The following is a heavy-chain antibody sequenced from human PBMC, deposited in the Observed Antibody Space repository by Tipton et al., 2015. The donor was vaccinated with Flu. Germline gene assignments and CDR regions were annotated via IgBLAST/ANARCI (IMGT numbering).Heavy chain of an antibody. D-gene: IGHD3-10*01. CDR1: GGSISSSSYY. CDR2: IYRSGST. J-gene: IGHJ4*02. V-gene: IGHV4-39*07. CDR3: AREHQGVISGGEEY. Sequence: LRLSCTVSGGSISSSSYYWGWIRQPPGKGLEWIGTIYRSGSTYYNPSLKSRVTISVDTSKNQFSLKLSSVTAADTAVYYCAREHQGVISGGEEYWGQGTLVTVSS.